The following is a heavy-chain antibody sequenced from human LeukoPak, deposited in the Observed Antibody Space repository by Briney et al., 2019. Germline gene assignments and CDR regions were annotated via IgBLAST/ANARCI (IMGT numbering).Heavy chain of an antibody. CDR1: GFTFSSYS. J-gene: IGHJ3*02. CDR3: AREGYYYDSSGYYDAFDI. CDR2: ISSSSSYI. D-gene: IGHD3-22*01. Sequence: PGGPLRLFCAASGFTFSSYSMNWVRQAPGKGLEWVSSISSSSSYIYYADSVKGRFTIYRDNAKNSLYQQMNGLRAEDTAVYYCAREGYYYDSSGYYDAFDIWGQGTMVTVSS. V-gene: IGHV3-21*01.